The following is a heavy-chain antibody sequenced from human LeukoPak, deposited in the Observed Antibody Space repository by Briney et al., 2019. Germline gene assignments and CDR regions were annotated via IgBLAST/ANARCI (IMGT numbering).Heavy chain of an antibody. CDR1: GFTFSDYY. D-gene: IGHD3-10*01. CDR2: ISSSSSTI. V-gene: IGHV3-11*04. CDR3: ARISGSPHYYYYMDV. Sequence: PGGSLRLSCAASGFTFSDYYMSWIRQAPGKGLEWVSYISSSSSTIYYADSVKGRFTISRDNAKNSLYLQMNSLRAEDTAVYYCARISGSPHYYYYMDVWGKGTTVTVPS. J-gene: IGHJ6*03.